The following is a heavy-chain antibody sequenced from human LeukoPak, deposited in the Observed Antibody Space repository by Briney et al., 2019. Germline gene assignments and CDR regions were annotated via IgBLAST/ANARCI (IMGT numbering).Heavy chain of an antibody. D-gene: IGHD1-1*01. CDR3: ARRLKISQGGTTDY. Sequence: GESLKISCKTSGYSFTSYWIGWLRQMPGKGLEWMGIIYPSDSDTRYSPSFQGQVTISADRSITTAYLQWSSLKASDTAIYYCARRLKISQGGTTDYWGQGTLVTVSS. CDR2: IYPSDSDT. V-gene: IGHV5-51*01. CDR1: GYSFTSYW. J-gene: IGHJ4*02.